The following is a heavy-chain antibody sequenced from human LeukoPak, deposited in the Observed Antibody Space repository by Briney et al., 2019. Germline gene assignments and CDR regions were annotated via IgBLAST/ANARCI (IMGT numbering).Heavy chain of an antibody. CDR2: MKQDGSEK. J-gene: IGHJ4*02. CDR3: ARIQLWPDSQYYFDY. Sequence: PGGSLRLSCAASGFTFSRYWMSWVRQAPGKGLEWVANMKQDGSEKYYVDSVKGRFTISRDNAKNSLYLQMNSLRAEDTAVYYCARIQLWPDSQYYFDYWGQGTLVTVSS. CDR1: GFTFSRYW. D-gene: IGHD5-18*01. V-gene: IGHV3-7*01.